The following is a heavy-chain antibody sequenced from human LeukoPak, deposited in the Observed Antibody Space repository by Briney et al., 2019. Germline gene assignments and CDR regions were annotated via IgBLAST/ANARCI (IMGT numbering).Heavy chain of an antibody. V-gene: IGHV1-3*01. J-gene: IGHJ3*02. D-gene: IGHD1-26*01. CDR1: GYTFTSYA. CDR2: SNAGNGNT. Sequence: ASVKVSCKASGYTFTSYAMHWVRQAPGQRLELMGGSNAGNGNTKYSQKFQGRVTITRDTSASTAYMELSSLRSEDTAVYYCAADSANSGSYFSAFDIWGQGTMVTVSS. CDR3: AADSANSGSYFSAFDI.